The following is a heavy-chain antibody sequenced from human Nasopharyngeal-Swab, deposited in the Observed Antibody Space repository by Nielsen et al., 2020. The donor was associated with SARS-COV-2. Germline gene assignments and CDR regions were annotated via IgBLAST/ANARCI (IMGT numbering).Heavy chain of an antibody. Sequence: GSLRLSCAASGFTFSSYAMHWVRQAPGKGLEWVAVISYDGSNKYYADSVKGRFTISRDNSKNTLYLQMNSLRAEDTAVYYCARPSSGSYQSYFDYWGQGTLVTVSS. D-gene: IGHD1-26*01. CDR3: ARPSSGSYQSYFDY. CDR2: ISYDGSNK. J-gene: IGHJ4*02. V-gene: IGHV3-30-3*01. CDR1: GFTFSSYA.